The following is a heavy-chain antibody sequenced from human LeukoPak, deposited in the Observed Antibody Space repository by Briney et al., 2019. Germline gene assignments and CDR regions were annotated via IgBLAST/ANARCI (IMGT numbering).Heavy chain of an antibody. Sequence: SETLSLTCTVSGGSISSGYWGWIRQPPGKGLEWFGSIYYSGSSYYNPSLKSRVTISVDTSRNQFSLKLTSVTAADTAVYYCGRGYSDYGPFDYWGQGTLVTVSS. V-gene: IGHV4-39*01. CDR3: GRGYSDYGPFDY. D-gene: IGHD5-12*01. CDR1: GGSISSGY. CDR2: IYYSGSS. J-gene: IGHJ4*02.